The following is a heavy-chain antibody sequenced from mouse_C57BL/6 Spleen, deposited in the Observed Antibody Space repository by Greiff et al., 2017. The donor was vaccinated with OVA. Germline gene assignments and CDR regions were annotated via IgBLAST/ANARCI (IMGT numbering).Heavy chain of an antibody. V-gene: IGHV1-72*01. CDR2: IDPNSGGT. Sequence: QVQLQQPGAELVKPGASVKLSCKASGYTFTSYWMHWVKQRPGRGLEWIGRIDPNSGGTKYNEKFKSKATLTVDKPSSTAYMQLSSLTSEDSAVYYCARGTTVVATKRNAMDYWGQGTSVTVSS. CDR3: ARGTTVVATKRNAMDY. J-gene: IGHJ4*01. D-gene: IGHD1-1*01. CDR1: GYTFTSYW.